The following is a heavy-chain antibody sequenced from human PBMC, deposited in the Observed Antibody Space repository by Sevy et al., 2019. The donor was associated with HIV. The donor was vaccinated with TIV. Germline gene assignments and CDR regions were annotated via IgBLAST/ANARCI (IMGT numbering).Heavy chain of an antibody. J-gene: IGHJ3*02. V-gene: IGHV1-18*01. CDR3: ARDLGGRIFGRAGAFDI. CDR1: GYTFTSYG. Sequence: ASVKVSCKASGYTFTSYGISWVRQAPGQGLEWMGWISAYNGNTNYAQKLQGRVTMTTDTSTSTAYMELRSLRSDDTALYYCARDLGGRIFGRAGAFDIWGQWTMVTVSS. CDR2: ISAYNGNT. D-gene: IGHD3-3*01.